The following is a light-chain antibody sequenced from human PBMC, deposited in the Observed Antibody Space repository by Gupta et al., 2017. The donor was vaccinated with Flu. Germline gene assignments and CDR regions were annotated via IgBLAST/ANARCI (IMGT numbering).Light chain of an antibody. J-gene: IGLJ2*01. CDR1: SSAVGSYNF. V-gene: IGLV2-11*01. CDR3: AAHADAYSI. CDR2: EGN. Sequence: QSALTQPRSVSGSPGPSVTISCTGPSSAVGSYNFVSWFQQDTGKDPKVMIYEGNKRSAGVPDRFSGSKSGNTASLTISGLQAEDEDDYYCAAHADAYSIFGGGTKLTVL.